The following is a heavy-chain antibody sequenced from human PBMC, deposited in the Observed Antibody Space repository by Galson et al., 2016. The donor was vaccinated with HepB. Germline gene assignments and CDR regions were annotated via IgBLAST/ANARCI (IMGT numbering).Heavy chain of an antibody. J-gene: IGHJ4*02. D-gene: IGHD6-19*01. CDR1: GYSFTTYW. CDR2: INPVDSDT. Sequence: QSGAEVKKPGESLKIFCKASGYSFTTYWIGWVRQMPGKGLEWMAIINPVDSDTRYNPSLQGQVTISVDNSISTAFLQWSSLEASDTAMYYCARRVAVTSGSLDCWGQGTLVTVSS. V-gene: IGHV5-51*01. CDR3: ARRVAVTSGSLDC.